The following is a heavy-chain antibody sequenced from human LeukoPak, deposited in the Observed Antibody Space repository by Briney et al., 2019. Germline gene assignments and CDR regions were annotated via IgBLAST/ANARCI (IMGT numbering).Heavy chain of an antibody. CDR1: GFTFRVYS. CDR3: ARSPGGYSAYVVNDPYEF. J-gene: IGHJ4*02. Sequence: GGPLRLLCGGSGFTFRVYSMHWVRQAPGRGLEYVSAINPNWDSTYYANSVKGRFSISRDNSKSTFYLRMGSLRAEDMAMYYCARSPGGYSAYVVNDPYEFWGQGTLVTVSS. V-gene: IGHV3-64*01. CDR2: INPNWDST. D-gene: IGHD5-12*01.